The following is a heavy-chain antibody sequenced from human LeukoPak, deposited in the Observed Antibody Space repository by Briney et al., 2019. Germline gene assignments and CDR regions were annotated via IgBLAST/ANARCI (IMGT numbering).Heavy chain of an antibody. D-gene: IGHD3-22*01. Sequence: GGSLRLSCAASGFTFSSYAMSWVRQAPGKGLEWVSGISGSGGTTYYADSVKGRVTISRDNSKNTLYLQMNSLRSDDTAVYYCARHVPKTYYYDSSGFFFDYWGQGTLVTVSS. CDR2: ISGSGGTT. CDR1: GFTFSSYA. CDR3: ARHVPKTYYYDSSGFFFDY. V-gene: IGHV3-23*01. J-gene: IGHJ4*02.